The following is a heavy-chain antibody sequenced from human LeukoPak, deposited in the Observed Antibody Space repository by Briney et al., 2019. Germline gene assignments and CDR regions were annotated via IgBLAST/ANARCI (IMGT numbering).Heavy chain of an antibody. D-gene: IGHD3-22*01. CDR3: ASSLYYYDSRNYPYFDY. J-gene: IGHJ4*02. CDR1: GGSFSGYY. Sequence: ASETLSLTCAVYGGSFSGYYWSWIRQPPGKGLEWIGEINHSGSTNYNPSLKSRVTISVDTSKNQFSLKLSSVTAADTAVYYCASSLYYYDSRNYPYFDYWGQGTLVTVSS. CDR2: INHSGST. V-gene: IGHV4-34*01.